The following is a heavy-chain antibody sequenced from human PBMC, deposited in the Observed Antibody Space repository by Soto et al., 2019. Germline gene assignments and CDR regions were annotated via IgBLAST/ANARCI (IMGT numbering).Heavy chain of an antibody. CDR2: ISYDGSNK. CDR1: GFTFSSYG. D-gene: IGHD6-13*01. V-gene: IGHV3-30*18. CDR3: AKDMAYAGYSSSGYTIDY. J-gene: IGHJ4*02. Sequence: TGGSLRLSCAASGFTFSSYGMHWVRQAPGKGLEWVAVISYDGSNKYYADSVKGRFTISRDNSKNTLYLQMNSLRAEDTAVYYCAKDMAYAGYSSSGYTIDYWGQGTLVTVSS.